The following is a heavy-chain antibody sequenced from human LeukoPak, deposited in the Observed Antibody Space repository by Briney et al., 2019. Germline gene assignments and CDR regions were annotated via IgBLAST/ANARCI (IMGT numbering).Heavy chain of an antibody. D-gene: IGHD6-13*01. CDR2: ISSSSSYI. Sequence: GGSLRLSCAASGFTFSSYSMNWVRQAPGKGLEWVSSISSSSSYIYYADSVKGRFTISRDNSKNTLYLQMNSLRAEDTAVYYCAKHLGEQQLVPYYFDYWGQGTLVTVSS. J-gene: IGHJ4*02. CDR3: AKHLGEQQLVPYYFDY. CDR1: GFTFSSYS. V-gene: IGHV3-21*04.